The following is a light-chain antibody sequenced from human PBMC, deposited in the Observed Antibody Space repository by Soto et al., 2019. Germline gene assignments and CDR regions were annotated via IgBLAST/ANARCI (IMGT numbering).Light chain of an antibody. CDR2: GAS. V-gene: IGKV3-20*01. J-gene: IGKJ1*01. Sequence: EIVRTQSPATLSVSPGERATLSCRASQSVSSSYLAWYQQKPGQAPRLLIYGASSRATGIPDRFSGSGSGTDFTLTISRLETEDCAVYYCQQYGSSTWTFGQGTKVDIK. CDR1: QSVSSSY. CDR3: QQYGSSTWT.